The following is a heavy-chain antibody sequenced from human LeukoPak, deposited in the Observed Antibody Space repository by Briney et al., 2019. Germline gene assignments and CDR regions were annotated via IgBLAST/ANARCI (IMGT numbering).Heavy chain of an antibody. Sequence: GASVKVSCKASGGTFSSYAISWVRQAPGQGLEWMGRIIPILGIANYAQKFQGRVTITADKSTSTAYMELSSLRSEDTAVYYCARGIAAAGSGGDFDYWGQGTLVTVSS. CDR3: ARGIAAAGSGGDFDY. CDR1: GGTFSSYA. V-gene: IGHV1-69*04. J-gene: IGHJ4*02. CDR2: IIPILGIA. D-gene: IGHD6-13*01.